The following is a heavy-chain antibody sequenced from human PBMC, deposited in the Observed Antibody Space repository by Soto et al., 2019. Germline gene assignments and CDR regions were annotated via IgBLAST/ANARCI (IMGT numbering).Heavy chain of an antibody. V-gene: IGHV3-30*03. D-gene: IGHD6-19*01. CDR3: VGSSGWGFFDY. Sequence: QVQLVESGGGVVQPGRSLRLSCAASGFTFSSYGMHWVRQAPGKGLEWVAVISYDGSNKYYADSVKGRFTISRDNSKNTLYLQMNSLRAEDTAVYYCVGSSGWGFFDYWGQGNLVPVSS. J-gene: IGHJ4*02. CDR1: GFTFSSYG. CDR2: ISYDGSNK.